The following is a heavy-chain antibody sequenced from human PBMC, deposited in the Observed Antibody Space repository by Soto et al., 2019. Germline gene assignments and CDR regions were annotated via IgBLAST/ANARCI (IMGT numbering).Heavy chain of an antibody. CDR1: GCSISSYY. CDR2: IYYSGIT. CDR3: AREVKYYYDSSGSRNYFDY. J-gene: IGHJ4*02. V-gene: IGHV4-59*01. D-gene: IGHD3-22*01. Sequence: SETLSLTCTVSGCSISSYYWSWIRQPPGKGLEWIGYIYYSGITNYNPSLKSRVTISVDTSKNQFSLKLSSVTAADTAVYYCAREVKYYYDSSGSRNYFDYWGQGTLVTVSS.